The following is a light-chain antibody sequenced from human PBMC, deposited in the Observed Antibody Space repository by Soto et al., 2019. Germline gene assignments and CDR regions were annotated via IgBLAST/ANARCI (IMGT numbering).Light chain of an antibody. CDR2: EVS. CDR3: SSYTSSGTLI. J-gene: IGLJ2*01. Sequence: QSALTQPPSVSGSPGQSVTISCTGTSSDVGSYDRVSWYQQPPGTAPKLMIYEVSNRPSGVRDRFSGSKSGNTASLTISGLQAEDGADYYCSSYTSSGTLIFGGGTKVTVL. V-gene: IGLV2-18*02. CDR1: SSDVGSYDR.